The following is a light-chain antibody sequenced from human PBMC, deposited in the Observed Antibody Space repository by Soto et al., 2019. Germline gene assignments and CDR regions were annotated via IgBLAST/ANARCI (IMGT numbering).Light chain of an antibody. V-gene: IGLV2-14*01. Sequence: QSVLTQPASVSGSLGQSITISCTGTSSDVIPYNYVSWYQQHPGKAPKLIIYEVSNRPSGVSNRFSGSKSGNTASLTISGLQAEDEADYYCSSYAGSNTFIFGSGTKVTVL. CDR1: SSDVIPYNY. J-gene: IGLJ1*01. CDR3: SSYAGSNTFI. CDR2: EVS.